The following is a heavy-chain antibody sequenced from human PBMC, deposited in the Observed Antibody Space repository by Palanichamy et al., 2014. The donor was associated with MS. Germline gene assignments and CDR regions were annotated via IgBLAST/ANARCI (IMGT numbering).Heavy chain of an antibody. CDR2: IYWNDDK. CDR1: GFSLSTSGVG. J-gene: IGHJ1*01. D-gene: IGHD6-13*01. Sequence: QITLKESGPTLVKPTQTLTLTCTFSGFSLSTSGVGVGWIRQPPGKALEWLALIYWNDDKRYSPSLKSRLTITKDTSKNQVVLTMTNMDPVDTATYYCAHRQERVAAAGTGYFQHWGQGTLVTVSS. V-gene: IGHV2-5*01. CDR3: AHRQERVAAAGTGYFQH.